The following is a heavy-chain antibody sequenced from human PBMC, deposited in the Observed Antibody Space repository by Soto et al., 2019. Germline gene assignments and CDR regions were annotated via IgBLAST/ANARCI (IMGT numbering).Heavy chain of an antibody. CDR3: AKNGQPPYYYYGLDV. D-gene: IGHD2-8*01. CDR1: GYTFTRYG. J-gene: IGHJ6*02. V-gene: IGHV1-18*01. CDR2: ISGYNGDT. Sequence: QGHLVQSGAEVKKPGASVKVSCKASGYTFTRYGISWVRQAPGQGLEWMGWISGYNGDTNYAQNLQGRVTMTIDTSTTTAYMALRSLTSDDTAVYYCAKNGQPPYYYYGLDVWGQGTTVTVSS.